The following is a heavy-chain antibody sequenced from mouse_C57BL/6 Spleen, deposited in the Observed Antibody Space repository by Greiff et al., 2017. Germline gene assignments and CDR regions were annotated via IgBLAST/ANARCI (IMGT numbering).Heavy chain of an antibody. CDR2: IDPSDSYT. J-gene: IGHJ2*01. CDR3: ARGRTGTANFDY. CDR1: GYTFTSYW. V-gene: IGHV1-69*01. Sequence: VQLQQPGAELVMPGASVKLSCKASGYTFTSYWMHWVKQRPGQGLEWIGEIDPSDSYTNYNQKFKGKSTLTVDKSSSTAYMQLSSLTSEDSAVYYCARGRTGTANFDYWGQGTTLTVSS. D-gene: IGHD3-3*01.